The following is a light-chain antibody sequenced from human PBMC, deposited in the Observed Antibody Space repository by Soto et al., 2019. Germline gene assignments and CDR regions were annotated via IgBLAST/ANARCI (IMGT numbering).Light chain of an antibody. CDR1: HSLLNSNGYNY. CDR3: MQGKYSTWT. Sequence: TQSIHSLRASPSEPGSSSCMGLHSLLNSNGYNYLNWLLQRPGDSARRLFYQVSNRDSGVADRFSGSGGGIDFTLNISRVVDADVGVYYCMQGKYSTWTFGQGTKVEIK. J-gene: IGKJ1*01. CDR2: QVS. V-gene: IGKV2-30*01.